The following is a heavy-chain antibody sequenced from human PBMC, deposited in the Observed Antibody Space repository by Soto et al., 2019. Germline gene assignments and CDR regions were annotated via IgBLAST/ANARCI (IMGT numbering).Heavy chain of an antibody. D-gene: IGHD3-22*01. V-gene: IGHV1-2*04. Sequence: GASVKLSCKASGYTFTGYYMHWVRQAPGQGLEWMGWINPNSGGTNYAQKFQGWVTMTRDTSISTAYMELSRLRSDDTAVYYCARYPYYYDRSGYKYFQHWGQGTLVTVSS. CDR1: GYTFTGYY. CDR3: ARYPYYYDRSGYKYFQH. CDR2: INPNSGGT. J-gene: IGHJ1*01.